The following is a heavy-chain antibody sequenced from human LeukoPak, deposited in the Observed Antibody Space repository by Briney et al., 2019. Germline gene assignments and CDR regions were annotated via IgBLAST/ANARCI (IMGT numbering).Heavy chain of an antibody. CDR2: ISGSGGST. CDR3: AKDLGYQQLVGRYGMDV. D-gene: IGHD6-13*01. J-gene: IGHJ6*02. V-gene: IGHV3-23*01. CDR1: GFTFSSYA. Sequence: QSGGSLRLSCAASGFTFSSYAMSWVRQAPGKGLEWVSAISGSGGSTYYADSVKGRFTISRDNSKNTLYLQMNSLRAEDTAVYYCAKDLGYQQLVGRYGMDVWGQGTTVTVSS.